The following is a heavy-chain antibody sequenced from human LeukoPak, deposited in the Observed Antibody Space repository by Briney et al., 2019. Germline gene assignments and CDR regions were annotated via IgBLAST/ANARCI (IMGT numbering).Heavy chain of an antibody. J-gene: IGHJ4*02. V-gene: IGHV4-59*01. CDR2: IYYSGST. Sequence: PSETLSLTCTVSGGSISSYYWSWIRQPPGKGLEWIGYIYYSGSTNYNPSLKSRVTISVDTSKNQFSLKLSSVTAADTAVYYCARTLYGGYMQIDYWGQGTLVTVSS. CDR3: ARTLYGGYMQIDY. CDR1: GGSISSYY. D-gene: IGHD4-23*01.